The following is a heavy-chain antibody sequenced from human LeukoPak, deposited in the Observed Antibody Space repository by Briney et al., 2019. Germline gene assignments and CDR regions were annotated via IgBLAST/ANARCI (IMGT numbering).Heavy chain of an antibody. CDR2: ISAYNGNT. CDR3: ARDGWQQSAAAYFYYMDV. CDR1: GYTFTSYG. Sequence: GASVKVSCKASGYTFTSYGISWVRQAPGQGLEWMGWISAYNGNTNYAQKLQGRVTMTTDTSTSTAYMELRSLRSDDTAVYYCARDGWQQSAAAYFYYMDVWGKGTMVTISS. D-gene: IGHD6-13*01. J-gene: IGHJ6*03. V-gene: IGHV1-18*01.